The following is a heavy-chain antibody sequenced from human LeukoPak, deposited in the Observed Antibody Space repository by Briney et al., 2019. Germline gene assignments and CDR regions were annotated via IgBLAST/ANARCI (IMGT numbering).Heavy chain of an antibody. CDR3: ARHQNYYDRSDAFDI. CDR1: GGSISSSSYY. Sequence: SETLSLTCTVSGGSISSSSYYWGWIRQPPGKGLEWIGSIYYSGSTYYNPSLKSRVTISVDTSKNQFSLKLSSVTAADTAMYYCARHQNYYDRSDAFDIWGQGTMVTVSS. J-gene: IGHJ3*02. CDR2: IYYSGST. D-gene: IGHD3-22*01. V-gene: IGHV4-39*01.